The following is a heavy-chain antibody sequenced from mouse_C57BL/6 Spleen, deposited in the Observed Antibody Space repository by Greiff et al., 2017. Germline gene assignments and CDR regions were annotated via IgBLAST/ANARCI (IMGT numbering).Heavy chain of an antibody. D-gene: IGHD2-5*01. CDR2: IDPETGGT. Sequence: QVQLQQSGAELVRPGASVTLSCKASGYTFTDYEMHWVKQTPVHGLEWIGAIDPETGGTAYNQKFKGKAILTADKSSSTAYMELRSLKSEDSAVYYCTRWAYSNYARDYWGQGTSVTVSS. J-gene: IGHJ4*01. CDR3: TRWAYSNYARDY. V-gene: IGHV1-15*01. CDR1: GYTFTDYE.